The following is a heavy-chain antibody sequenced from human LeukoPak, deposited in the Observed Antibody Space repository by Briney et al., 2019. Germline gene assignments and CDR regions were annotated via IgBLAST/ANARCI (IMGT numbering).Heavy chain of an antibody. CDR3: ARDTRSYGTSGYYYFDY. D-gene: IGHD3-22*01. CDR1: GASTTSYY. J-gene: IGHJ4*02. CDR2: IYSDGTT. V-gene: IGHV4-59*01. Sequence: IPSETLSLTCSVSGASTTSYYWNWIRQAPGKGLEWIGYIYSDGTTSYSPSLRSRVTISIDTSRNQFSLKLSSVTAADAAVYYCARDTRSYGTSGYYYFDYWGQGALVTVSS.